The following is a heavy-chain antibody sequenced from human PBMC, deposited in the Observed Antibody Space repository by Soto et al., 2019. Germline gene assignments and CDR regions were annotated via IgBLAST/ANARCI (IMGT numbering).Heavy chain of an antibody. CDR1: RFTFSSYD. V-gene: IGHV3-13*05. CDR3: ARGSDYDSSGYYHYGMDV. CDR2: IGTAGDP. J-gene: IGHJ6*02. Sequence: GGSLRLCCAASRFTFSSYDVHWVRQATGKGLEWVSAIGTAGDPYYPGSVKGRLTISRENAKNSLYLQMNSLRAGDTAVYYCARGSDYDSSGYYHYGMDVWGQGTTVTVSS. D-gene: IGHD3-22*01.